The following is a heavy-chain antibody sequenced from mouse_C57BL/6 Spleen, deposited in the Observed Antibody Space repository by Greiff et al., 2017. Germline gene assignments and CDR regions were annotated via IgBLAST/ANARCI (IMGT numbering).Heavy chain of an antibody. Sequence: QVQLQQPGAELVKPGASVKLSCKASGYTFTSYWMHWVKQRPGQGLEWIGMIHPNSGSTNYNEKFKSKATLTVDKSSSTAYMQLSGLTSEDSAVYYCARGGYGSSYDAMDYWGQGTSVTVSS. D-gene: IGHD1-1*01. CDR1: GYTFTSYW. J-gene: IGHJ4*01. CDR3: ARGGYGSSYDAMDY. V-gene: IGHV1-64*01. CDR2: IHPNSGST.